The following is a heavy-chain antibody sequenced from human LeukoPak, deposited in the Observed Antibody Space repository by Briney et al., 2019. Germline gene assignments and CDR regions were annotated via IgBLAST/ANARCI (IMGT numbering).Heavy chain of an antibody. D-gene: IGHD2-15*01. CDR1: GGSINNYY. J-gene: IGHJ3*02. V-gene: IGHV4-4*07. CDR3: ARGRYCSAGICSGDDAFDM. CDR2: IYTRGST. Sequence: PSETLSLTCTVSGGSINNYYLSWIRQPAGKGLEWIGRIYTRGSTNYNPSLESRLTMSVDTSKNQFPLKLSSATAEDTAVYYCARGRYCSAGICSGDDAFDMWGQGTMVSVSS.